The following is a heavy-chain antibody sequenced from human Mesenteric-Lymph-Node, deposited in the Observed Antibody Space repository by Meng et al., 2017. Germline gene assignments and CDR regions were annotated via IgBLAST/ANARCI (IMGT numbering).Heavy chain of an antibody. J-gene: IGHJ3*02. CDR3: ARAHDSSGYYYGALVSFDI. D-gene: IGHD3-22*01. Sequence: SETLSLTCTVSGGSISSYYWSWIRQLPGKGLEWIGYIYYSGSTNYNPSLKSRVTISVDTSKNQFSLKLSSVTAADTAVYYYARAHDSSGYYYGALVSFDIWGQGTMVTVSS. V-gene: IGHV4-59*01. CDR2: IYYSGST. CDR1: GGSISSYY.